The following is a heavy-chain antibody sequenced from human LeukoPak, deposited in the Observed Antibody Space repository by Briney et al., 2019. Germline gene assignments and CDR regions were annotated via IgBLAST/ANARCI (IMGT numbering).Heavy chain of an antibody. D-gene: IGHD3-22*01. CDR3: ARVTYYYDSSAQL. J-gene: IGHJ4*02. CDR1: GESFSSYY. V-gene: IGHV4-34*01. Sequence: SETLSLTCGVYGESFSSYYWSWIRQPPGKGLEWIGEINHSGSTKYNPSLKSRVTISVDTSKNQFSLKLSSVTAADTAVYYCARVTYYYDSSAQLWGQGTLVTVSS. CDR2: INHSGST.